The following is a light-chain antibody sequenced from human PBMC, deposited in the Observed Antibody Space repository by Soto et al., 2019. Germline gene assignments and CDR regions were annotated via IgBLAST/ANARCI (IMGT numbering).Light chain of an antibody. V-gene: IGKV1-39*01. CDR3: QQSYSTRIT. J-gene: IGKJ3*01. CDR1: QSISSY. CDR2: AAS. Sequence: DIQMTQSPSSLSASVGDRVTITCRASQSISSYLNWYQQKQAKAPKLLIYAASSLQSGVPSRFSGSGSGTDFTLTISSLQPEDFATYYCQQSYSTRITFGPGTKVYIK.